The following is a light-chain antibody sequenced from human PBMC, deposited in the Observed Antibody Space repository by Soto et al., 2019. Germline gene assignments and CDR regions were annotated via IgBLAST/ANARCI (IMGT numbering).Light chain of an antibody. Sequence: EIVMTQSPATLSVSPGERATLSCRASESVSTNLAWYQQKPGQAPRLLIYDVSTGATGIPARFSGRGSGTDFTLTISSLEPEDFALYYCPQRNNWPLTFGQGTRPEIK. V-gene: IGKV3-11*01. CDR1: ESVSTN. CDR3: PQRNNWPLT. J-gene: IGKJ5*01. CDR2: DVS.